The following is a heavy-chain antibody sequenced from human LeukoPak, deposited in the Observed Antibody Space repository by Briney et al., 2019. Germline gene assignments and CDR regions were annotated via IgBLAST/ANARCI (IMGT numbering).Heavy chain of an antibody. Sequence: GRSLRLSCAASGFTFSSYGMHWVRQAPGKGLEWVAVIWYDGSNKYYADSVKGRFTISRDNSKNTLYLQMNSLRAEDTAVYYCARDFFDYDSGGYFDYWGQGTLVTVSS. D-gene: IGHD3-22*01. V-gene: IGHV3-33*01. J-gene: IGHJ4*02. CDR3: ARDFFDYDSGGYFDY. CDR1: GFTFSSYG. CDR2: IWYDGSNK.